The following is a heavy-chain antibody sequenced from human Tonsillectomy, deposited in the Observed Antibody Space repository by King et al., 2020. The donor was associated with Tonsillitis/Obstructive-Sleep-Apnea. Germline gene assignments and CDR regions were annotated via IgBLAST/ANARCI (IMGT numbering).Heavy chain of an antibody. CDR2: IYWDDDK. CDR1: GFSLITSGVG. Sequence: QVTLKESGPTLVKPTQTLTLTCSFSGFSLITSGVGVGWIRQPPGKALEWLALIYWDDDKCYSPSLQSRLTITTDTTKNQVVLTMTNMDTVDTATYYCTHRLDNGDYNWFDTWGQGTLVTVSS. D-gene: IGHD4-17*01. J-gene: IGHJ5*02. V-gene: IGHV2-5*02. CDR3: THRLDNGDYNWFDT.